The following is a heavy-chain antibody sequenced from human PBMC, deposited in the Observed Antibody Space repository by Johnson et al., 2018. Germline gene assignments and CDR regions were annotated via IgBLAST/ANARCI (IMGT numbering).Heavy chain of an antibody. Sequence: VQLVESGGGFVQPGGSLRLSCVASGVTFSRYSLNWVRQAPGKGLEWISYISGSSNEISYADSVKGRFTISRDNAKNSLFLQMNGVRAGDSAVYYCCVGVPAIGQYKYYYMDVWGKGTTVTVSS. J-gene: IGHJ6*03. CDR3: CVGVPAIGQYKYYYMDV. CDR1: GVTFSRYS. D-gene: IGHD2-21*02. V-gene: IGHV3-48*04. CDR2: ISGSSNEI.